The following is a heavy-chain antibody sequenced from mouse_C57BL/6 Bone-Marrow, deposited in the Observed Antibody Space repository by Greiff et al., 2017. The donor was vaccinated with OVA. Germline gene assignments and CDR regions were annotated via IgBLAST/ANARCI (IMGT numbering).Heavy chain of an antibody. Sequence: EVQRVESEGGLVQPGSSMKLSCTASGFTFSDYYMAWVRQVPEKGLEWVANINYDGSSTYYLDSLKSRFIISRDNAKNILYLQMSSLKSEDTATYYCARGELVRGFAYWGQGTLVTVSA. J-gene: IGHJ3*01. CDR3: ARGELVRGFAY. CDR2: INYDGSST. D-gene: IGHD4-1*01. V-gene: IGHV5-16*01. CDR1: GFTFSDYY.